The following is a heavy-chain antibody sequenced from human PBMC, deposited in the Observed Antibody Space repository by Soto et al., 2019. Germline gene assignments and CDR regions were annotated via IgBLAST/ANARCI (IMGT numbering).Heavy chain of an antibody. J-gene: IGHJ3*01. V-gene: IGHV4-59*01. CDR3: ARVGVYKRSSGSYFAFDV. CDR2: IYYSGST. Sequence: QVQLQESGPGLVKPSETLSLTCTVSSGSISPYYWSWIRQPPGKALEWIGYIYYSGSTNYSPSLKSPVTISLDTSKSQFSLRLSSVTAADTAVYYCARVGVYKRSSGSYFAFDVWGRGTMVVVSS. CDR1: SGSISPYY. D-gene: IGHD1-26*01.